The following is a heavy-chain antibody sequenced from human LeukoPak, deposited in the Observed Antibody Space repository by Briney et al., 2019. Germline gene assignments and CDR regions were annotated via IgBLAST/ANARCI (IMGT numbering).Heavy chain of an antibody. D-gene: IGHD2-15*01. CDR1: GSTFSNYC. J-gene: IGHJ4*02. CDR2: IKGDGSDI. V-gene: IGHV3-7*01. CDR3: ARVGSSFDY. Sequence: GGSLRLSCEASGSTFSNYCMSWVRQAPGKRLEWVANIKGDGSDIYYVDSVKGRFTISRDNDKNSLYLQMNNLRAEDTAVYYCARVGSSFDYWGQGALVTVSS.